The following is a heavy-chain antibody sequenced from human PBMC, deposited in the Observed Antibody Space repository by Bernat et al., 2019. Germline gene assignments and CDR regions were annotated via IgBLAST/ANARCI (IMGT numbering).Heavy chain of an antibody. Sequence: EVQLVESGGGVVQPGGSLRLSCAASGFTFDDYAMYWVRQTPGKGLEWVSLISGDSSNTYHADSVKGRFTISRDNSKNSLYLQMNSLRTEDSALYYCAKDMWYHDGSGWRSDDAFDIGGQGTMVTVSS. CDR1: GFTFDDYA. CDR2: ISGDSSNT. D-gene: IGHD3-22*01. J-gene: IGHJ3*02. V-gene: IGHV3-43*02. CDR3: AKDMWYHDGSGWRSDDAFDI.